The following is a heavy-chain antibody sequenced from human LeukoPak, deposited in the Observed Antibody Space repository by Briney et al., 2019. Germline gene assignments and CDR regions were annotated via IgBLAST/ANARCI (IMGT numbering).Heavy chain of an antibody. CDR3: AKPSKDDNASWYYYFDS. V-gene: IGHV3-66*04. CDR1: GFTVSVSGNY. CDR2: IYSGGTT. D-gene: IGHD6-13*01. Sequence: PGGSLRLSCAASGFTVSVSGNYMSWVRQAPGKGLEWVSVIYSGGTTYYADSVKGRFIISRDNSKNTVYLQMNSLRHEDTGVYYCAKPSKDDNASWYYYFDSWGQGTLVTVSS. J-gene: IGHJ4*02.